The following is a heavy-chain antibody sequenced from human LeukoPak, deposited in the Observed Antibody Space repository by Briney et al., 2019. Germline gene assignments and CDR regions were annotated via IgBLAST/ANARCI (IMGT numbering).Heavy chain of an antibody. D-gene: IGHD2-15*01. V-gene: IGHV3-66*01. CDR2: VYNGDNT. CDR1: GFTVNNNH. J-gene: IGHJ4*02. Sequence: GGSLRLSCAASGFTVNNNHMSWVRQAPGKGLEWISVVYNGDNTNYADFVKGRFTISRDNAKNSLYLQMNSLRAEDTAVYYCASLGLYCSGGSCSLDYWGQGTLVTVSS. CDR3: ASLGLYCSGGSCSLDY.